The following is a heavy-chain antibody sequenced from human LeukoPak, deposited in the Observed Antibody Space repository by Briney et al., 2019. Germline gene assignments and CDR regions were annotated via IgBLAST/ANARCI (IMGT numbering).Heavy chain of an antibody. CDR1: GYTFTGYY. D-gene: IGHD3-9*01. CDR3: ARDGRLRYFDWLFHYYFDY. CDR2: INPNSGGT. V-gene: IGHV1-2*02. J-gene: IGHJ4*02. Sequence: ASVKVSCKASGYTFTGYYMHWVRQAPGQGLEWMGWINPNSGGTNYAQKFQGRVTMTRDMSTSTVYMELSSLRSEDTAVYYCARDGRLRYFDWLFHYYFDYWGQGTLVTVSS.